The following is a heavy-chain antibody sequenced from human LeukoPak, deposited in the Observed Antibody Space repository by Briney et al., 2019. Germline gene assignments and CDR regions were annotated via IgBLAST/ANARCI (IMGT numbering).Heavy chain of an antibody. J-gene: IGHJ6*03. CDR1: GVTFNTYG. V-gene: IGHV3-30*02. CDR3: AKDRCSGGSCAAPYYYFMDV. Sequence: PGGSLRLTCAACGVTFNTYGIHGVSQTPGGGLEWVAFIRYDGSNKHYADSVKGRFTISRDNSKNTLYLQMNSLRVEDTAVYYCAKDRCSGGSCAAPYYYFMDVWGKGTTVTVSS. CDR2: IRYDGSNK. D-gene: IGHD2-15*01.